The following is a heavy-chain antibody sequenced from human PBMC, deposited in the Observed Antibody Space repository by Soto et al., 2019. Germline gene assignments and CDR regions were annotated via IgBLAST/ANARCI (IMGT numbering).Heavy chain of an antibody. J-gene: IGHJ4*02. CDR2: IKSKTDGGTT. Sequence: EVQLVESGGGLVKPGGSLRLSCAASGFTFSNAWMSWVRQAPGKGLEWVGRIKSKTDGGTTDYAAPVRGRFTISRDDSKNTLYLEMNSLKTEDTAVYYCTTEGREGYNYYFDYWGQGTLVTVSS. CDR3: TTEGREGYNYYFDY. CDR1: GFTFSNAW. D-gene: IGHD5-12*01. V-gene: IGHV3-15*01.